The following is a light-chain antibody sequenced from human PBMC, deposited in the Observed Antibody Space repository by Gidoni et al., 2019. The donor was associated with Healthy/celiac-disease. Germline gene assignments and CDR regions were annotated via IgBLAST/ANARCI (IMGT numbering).Light chain of an antibody. CDR2: WAS. J-gene: IGKJ2*01. V-gene: IGKV4-1*01. CDR3: QQYYSTPHT. CDR1: QSVLYSSNNKHY. Sequence: DIVMTQSPDPLAVSLGERATINCKSSQSVLYSSNNKHYLACYQQKPGQPPKLLIYWASTRESGVPDRFSGSGSGTDFTLTISSLQAEDVAVYYCQQYYSTPHTFGQGTKLEIK.